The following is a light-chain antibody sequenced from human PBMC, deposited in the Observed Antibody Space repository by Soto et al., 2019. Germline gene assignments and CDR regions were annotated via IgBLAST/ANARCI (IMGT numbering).Light chain of an antibody. CDR3: QQYGSLPTT. CDR2: GAA. CDR1: QRVNSTY. Sequence: EIVLTQSPGTLSSSPGEKATLSCRASQRVNSTYLAWYQQRRGQAPRLLIYGAANRATGIPDRFSGRGSGTDFTLTISRLEPEDFTVYYCQQYGSLPTTFGPGTKVDIK. V-gene: IGKV3-20*01. J-gene: IGKJ3*01.